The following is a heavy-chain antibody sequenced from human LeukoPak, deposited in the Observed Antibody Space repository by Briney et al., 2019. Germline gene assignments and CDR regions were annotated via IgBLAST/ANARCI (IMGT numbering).Heavy chain of an antibody. CDR3: ATDGYNLDGFDY. Sequence: ASVKVSCKVSGYTLTELSMHWVRQAPGKGLEWMGGFDPEDGETIYAQKFQGRVTMTEDTSTDTAYMELSSLRSEDTAVYYCATDGYNLDGFDYWGQGTLSPSPQ. J-gene: IGHJ4*02. CDR1: GYTLTELS. V-gene: IGHV1-24*01. D-gene: IGHD5-24*01. CDR2: FDPEDGET.